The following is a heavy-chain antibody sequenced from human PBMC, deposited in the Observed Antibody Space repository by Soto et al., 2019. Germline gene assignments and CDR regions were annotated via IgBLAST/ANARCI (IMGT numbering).Heavy chain of an antibody. J-gene: IGHJ3*02. CDR1: GYRFTNYW. CDR2: IDPTDSKT. CDR3: ARPGYFYDTSGYYLDAFDI. Sequence: GESLKISCKTSGYRFTNYWIIWVRQMPGKGLEWMGKIDPTDSKTNYSPSFQGHVNMSTDKSISTAYLQWSSLKASDTAMYYCARPGYFYDTSGYYLDAFDICGQGTMVTVS. D-gene: IGHD3-22*01. V-gene: IGHV5-10-1*01.